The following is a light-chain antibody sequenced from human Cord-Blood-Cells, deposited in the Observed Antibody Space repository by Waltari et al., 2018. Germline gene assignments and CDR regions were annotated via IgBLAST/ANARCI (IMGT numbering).Light chain of an antibody. CDR2: KAS. Sequence: DIQMTQSPSTLSASVGDRVTITCRASQSISSWLAWYQQKPGKATKLLINKASSLESGVPSRFSGSGSGTESTLTISSLQPDDFATYYCQQYNSYSYTFGQGTKLEIK. CDR1: QSISSW. V-gene: IGKV1-5*03. CDR3: QQYNSYSYT. J-gene: IGKJ2*01.